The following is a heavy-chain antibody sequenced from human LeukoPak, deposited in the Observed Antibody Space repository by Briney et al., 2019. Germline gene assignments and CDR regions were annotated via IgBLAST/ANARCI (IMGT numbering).Heavy chain of an antibody. CDR2: IYYSGST. J-gene: IGHJ4*02. D-gene: IGHD4-11*01. Sequence: PSETLSLTCTVSGGSISSSSYYWGWIRQPPGKGLEWIGSIYYSGSTYYNPSLKSRVTISVDTSKNQFSLKLSSVTAADTAVYYCARGSEDYTFDYWGQGTLVTVSS. CDR3: ARGSEDYTFDY. V-gene: IGHV4-39*07. CDR1: GGSISSSSYY.